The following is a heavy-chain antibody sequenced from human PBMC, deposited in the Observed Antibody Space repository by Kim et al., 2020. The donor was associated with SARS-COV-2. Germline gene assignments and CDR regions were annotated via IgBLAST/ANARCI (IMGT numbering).Heavy chain of an antibody. Sequence: GGSLRLSCAASGFTVSSNYMSWVRQAPGKGLEWVSVIYSGGSTYYADSVKGRFTISRHNSKNTLYLQMNSLRAEDTAVYYCARAMKEVIAAAGSHGYYFDYWGQGTLVTVSS. CDR2: IYSGGST. D-gene: IGHD6-13*01. V-gene: IGHV3-53*04. CDR3: ARAMKEVIAAAGSHGYYFDY. J-gene: IGHJ4*02. CDR1: GFTVSSNY.